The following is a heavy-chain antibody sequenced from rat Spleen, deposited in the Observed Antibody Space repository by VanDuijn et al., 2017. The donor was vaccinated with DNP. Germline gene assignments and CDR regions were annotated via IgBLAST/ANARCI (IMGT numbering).Heavy chain of an antibody. CDR3: ARWTRYFDY. D-gene: IGHD1-7*01. V-gene: IGHV3-1*01. Sequence: EVQLQESGPGLVKPSQSLSLTCSVTGSSIISNYWAWIRKFPGNKMEYIGHISYSGSTNYNPSLKSRISITRDTSKNHFFLHLNSVTTEDTATYYCARWTRYFDYWGQGAMVTVSS. CDR1: GSSIISNY. J-gene: IGHJ2*01. CDR2: ISYSGST.